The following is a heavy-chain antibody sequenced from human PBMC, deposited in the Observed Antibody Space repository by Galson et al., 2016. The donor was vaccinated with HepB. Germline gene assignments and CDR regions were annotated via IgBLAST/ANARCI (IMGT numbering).Heavy chain of an antibody. Sequence: SLRLSCAASGFTFSTYAMSWVRQAPGKGLEWVSAISGSGVNAHYADSVKGRFTISRDNSKNTLYLQMNSLRAEDTAVYYCARAPLEMATIQRGYFDYWGRGTLVTVSS. J-gene: IGHJ4*02. CDR2: ISGSGVNA. D-gene: IGHD5-24*01. V-gene: IGHV3-23*01. CDR1: GFTFSTYA. CDR3: ARAPLEMATIQRGYFDY.